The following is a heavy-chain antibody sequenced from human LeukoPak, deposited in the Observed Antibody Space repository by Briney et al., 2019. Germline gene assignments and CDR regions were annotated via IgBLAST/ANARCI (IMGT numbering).Heavy chain of an antibody. V-gene: IGHV3-48*01. D-gene: IGHD6-13*01. CDR3: ARKQQGYYYMDV. CDR1: GFTFSSYS. Sequence: GGSLRLSCAASGFTFSSYSMHWVRQAPGKGLEWVSYISGSSSTIYYADAMKGRFTISRDNAKNSLFLQMNSLRADDTAVYYCARKQQGYYYMDVWGKGTTVTVSS. J-gene: IGHJ6*03. CDR2: ISGSSSTI.